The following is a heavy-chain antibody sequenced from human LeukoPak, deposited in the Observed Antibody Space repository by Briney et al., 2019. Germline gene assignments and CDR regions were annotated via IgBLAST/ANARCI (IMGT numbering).Heavy chain of an antibody. Sequence: SETLSLTCTGSGGSISSYYWSWIRQPPGKGLEWIGYIYYSGSTYYNPSLKSRATISVDRSKNQFSLKLSSVTAADTAVYYCARGVQYVVSQHGNWFDPWGQGTLVTVSS. CDR1: GGSISSYY. V-gene: IGHV4-59*12. CDR3: ARGVQYVVSQHGNWFDP. D-gene: IGHD1-1*01. CDR2: IYYSGST. J-gene: IGHJ5*02.